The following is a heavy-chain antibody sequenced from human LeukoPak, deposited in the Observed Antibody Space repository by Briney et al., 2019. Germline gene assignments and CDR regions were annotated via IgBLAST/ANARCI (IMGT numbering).Heavy chain of an antibody. CDR3: ARDNPMVYATYDH. Sequence: TGGSLRLSCAASGFTFSSYSMNWVRQAPGKGLEWVSSISSSSSYIYYADSVKGRFTISRDNAKNSLYLQMTSLRADDTAVYYCARDNPMVYATYDHWGQGTLVTVSS. CDR2: ISSSSSYI. J-gene: IGHJ4*02. D-gene: IGHD2-8*01. CDR1: GFTFSSYS. V-gene: IGHV3-21*01.